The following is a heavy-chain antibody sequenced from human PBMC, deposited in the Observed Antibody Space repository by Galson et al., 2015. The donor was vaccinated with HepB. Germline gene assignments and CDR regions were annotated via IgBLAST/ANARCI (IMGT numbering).Heavy chain of an antibody. CDR1: GFIFRNYG. Sequence: SLRLSCATSGFIFRNYGMHWVRQAPGKGLEWVAVIWYDGRDQEYADSVRGRFTISRDNSRNTLYLQMSSLRVGDTALYYCAKLDSSGCSWGQGTLVTVSS. CDR2: IWYDGRDQ. J-gene: IGHJ4*02. CDR3: AKLDSSGCS. V-gene: IGHV3-33*06. D-gene: IGHD3-22*01.